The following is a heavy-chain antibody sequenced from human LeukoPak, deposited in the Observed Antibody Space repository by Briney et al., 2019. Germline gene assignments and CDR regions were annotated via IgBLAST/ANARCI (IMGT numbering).Heavy chain of an antibody. V-gene: IGHV3-53*01. J-gene: IGHJ4*02. D-gene: IGHD1-7*01. CDR2: MYSDGST. CDR1: GFMVSSNY. Sequence: GGSLRLSCATSGFMVSSNYMSWVRQAPGKGLEWVSVMYSDGSTYYADSVKGRFTISRDNSKNTLYLQMNSLRAEDTAVYYCARIWNYGYWGQGTLVTVSS. CDR3: ARIWNYGY.